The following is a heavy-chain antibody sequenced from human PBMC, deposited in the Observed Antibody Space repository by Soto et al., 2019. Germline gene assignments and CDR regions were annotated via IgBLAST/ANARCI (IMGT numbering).Heavy chain of an antibody. CDR2: VSTNNADT. D-gene: IGHD3-22*01. CDR3: ARELNTDPSAYYSFAY. Sequence: ASVKVSCKTSGYTFTAYGLAWLRQAPGQRPEWMGWVSTNNADTNYAQKFQGRVTMTTETSTRTTHMELRSLRSDDTAVYYCARELNTDPSAYYSFAYWGQGTLVTAPQ. V-gene: IGHV1-18*01. J-gene: IGHJ4*02. CDR1: GYTFTAYG.